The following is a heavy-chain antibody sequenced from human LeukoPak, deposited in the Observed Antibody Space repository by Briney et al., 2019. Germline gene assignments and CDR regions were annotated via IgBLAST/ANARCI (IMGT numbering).Heavy chain of an antibody. V-gene: IGHV3-7*01. CDR3: ASFSPSYSSSWSN. CDR2: IKQDGSEK. Sequence: GGSLRLSCAASGFTFSSYWMSWVRLAPGKGLEWVANIKQDGSEKYYVDSVKGRFTISRDNAKNSLYLQMNSLRAEDTAVYYCASFSPSYSSSWSNWGQGTLVTVSS. D-gene: IGHD6-13*01. J-gene: IGHJ4*02. CDR1: GFTFSSYW.